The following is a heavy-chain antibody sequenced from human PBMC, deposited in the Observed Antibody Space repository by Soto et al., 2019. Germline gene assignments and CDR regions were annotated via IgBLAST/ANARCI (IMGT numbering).Heavy chain of an antibody. Sequence: QVQLVQSGAEVKEPGASVRVSCKASGYTFINFDISWVRQAAGQWLEWLGWMNPGSGKTGYASKFQGRVAMTRDASTGTSYMELSSLTSDDTAVYYCARMASAGTLNWFDPWRQGTLVTVSA. CDR3: ARMASAGTLNWFDP. J-gene: IGHJ5*02. CDR1: GYTFINFD. D-gene: IGHD6-13*01. V-gene: IGHV1-8*02. CDR2: MNPGSGKT.